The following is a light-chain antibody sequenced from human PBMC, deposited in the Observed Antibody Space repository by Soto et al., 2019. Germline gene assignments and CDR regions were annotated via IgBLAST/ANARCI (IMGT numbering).Light chain of an antibody. CDR2: EVS. Sequence: QSALTQPPSASGSFGQSVTISCTGTSSDVGGYNYVSWYQQHPGKAHKLMIYEVSERPSGVPDRFSGSKSGKTASLNVSRFQADDEADYYCSSYSGTNYHYVFGTGTKVTVL. V-gene: IGLV2-8*01. CDR1: SSDVGGYNY. J-gene: IGLJ1*01. CDR3: SSYSGTNYHYV.